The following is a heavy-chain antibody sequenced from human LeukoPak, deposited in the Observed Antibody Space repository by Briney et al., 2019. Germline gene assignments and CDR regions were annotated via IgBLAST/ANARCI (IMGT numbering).Heavy chain of an antibody. Sequence: GGSQRLSCTASGFTFGDYAMSWVRQAPGKGLEWVAVISYDGSNKYYADSVKGRFTISRDNSKNTLYLQMNSLRAEDTAVYYCAKPEHSSGRYVDYWGQGTLVTVSS. CDR3: AKPEHSSGRYVDY. J-gene: IGHJ4*02. V-gene: IGHV3-30*18. CDR2: ISYDGSNK. D-gene: IGHD6-19*01. CDR1: GFTFGDYA.